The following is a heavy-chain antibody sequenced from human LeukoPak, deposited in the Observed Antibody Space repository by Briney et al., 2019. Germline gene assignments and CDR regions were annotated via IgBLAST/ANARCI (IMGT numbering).Heavy chain of an antibody. CDR3: ARTWYSSAWYGGFDI. CDR2: IYPGDSDT. D-gene: IGHD6-19*01. V-gene: IGHV5-51*01. CDR1: GYSFTNYW. Sequence: GESLKISCKGSGYSFTNYWIGLVRQMSGKGLEWMGIIYPGDSDTRYSPSFQGQVTISADKSIITAYLQWSSLKASDTAMYYCARTWYSSAWYGGFDIFGQGTLVTVSS. J-gene: IGHJ3*02.